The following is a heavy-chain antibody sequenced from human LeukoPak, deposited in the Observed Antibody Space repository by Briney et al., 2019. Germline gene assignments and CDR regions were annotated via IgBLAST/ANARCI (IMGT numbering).Heavy chain of an antibody. Sequence: PSETLSLNCTVSGGSISSSSYYWGWIRQPPGKGLEWIGSIYYSGSTYYNPSLKSRVTISVDTSKNQFSLKLSSVTAADTAVYYCARRDGYKIPYIDYWGQGTLVTVSS. CDR1: GGSISSSSYY. V-gene: IGHV4-39*01. CDR3: ARRDGYKIPYIDY. J-gene: IGHJ4*02. CDR2: IYYSGST. D-gene: IGHD5-24*01.